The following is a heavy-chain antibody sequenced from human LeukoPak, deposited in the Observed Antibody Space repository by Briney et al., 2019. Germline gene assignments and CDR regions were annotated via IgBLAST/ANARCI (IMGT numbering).Heavy chain of an antibody. CDR1: GFTFDDYA. D-gene: IGHD5-18*01. Sequence: GRSLRLSCAASGFTFDDYAMHWVRQTPRKGLEWVSGISWNSGNIGYADSAKGRFTISRDNARNSLYLQMNSLRAEDTALYYCAKDITHDTVMFSFASWGQGTLVTVSS. J-gene: IGHJ4*02. V-gene: IGHV3-9*01. CDR2: ISWNSGNI. CDR3: AKDITHDTVMFSFAS.